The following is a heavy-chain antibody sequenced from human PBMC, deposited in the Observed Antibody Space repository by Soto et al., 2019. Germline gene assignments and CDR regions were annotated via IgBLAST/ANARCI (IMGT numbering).Heavy chain of an antibody. CDR1: GYTFTGYY. J-gene: IGHJ3*02. CDR3: ARPDQVARDIVVVVAQVFAFDI. V-gene: IGHV1-2*04. CDR2: INPNSGGT. Sequence: ASVKVSCKASGYTFTGYYMHWVRQAPGQGLEWMGWINPNSGGTNYAQKFQGWVTMTRDTSISTAYMELSRLRSDDTAVYYCARPDQVARDIVVVVAQVFAFDICGQGTMVTVS. D-gene: IGHD2-15*01.